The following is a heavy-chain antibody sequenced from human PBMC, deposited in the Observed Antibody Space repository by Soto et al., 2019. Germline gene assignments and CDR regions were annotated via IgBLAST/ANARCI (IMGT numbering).Heavy chain of an antibody. J-gene: IGHJ6*02. CDR2: INAGNGNT. CDR1: GYTFTSYA. V-gene: IGHV1-3*01. CDR3: ARVYCSSTSCYYYYGMDV. D-gene: IGHD2-2*01. Sequence: ASVKVSFKASGYTFTSYAMHWVRQAPGQRLEWMGWINAGNGNTKYSQKFQGRVTITRDTSASTAYMELSSLRSEDTAVYYCARVYCSSTSCYYYYGMDVWGQGTTVTVSS.